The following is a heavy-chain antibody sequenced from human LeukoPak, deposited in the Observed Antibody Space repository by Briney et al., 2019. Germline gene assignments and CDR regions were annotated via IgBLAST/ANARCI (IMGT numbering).Heavy chain of an antibody. CDR3: ARSVVAAAPFDY. J-gene: IGHJ4*02. CDR2: IYSGGST. CDR1: GFTVSSNY. V-gene: IGHV3-53*01. Sequence: PGRSLRLSCAASGFTVSSNYMSWVRQAPGKGLEWVSVIYSGGSTYYADSVKGRFTISRDNSKNTLYLQMNSLRAEDTAVYYCARSVVAAAPFDYWGQGTLVTISS. D-gene: IGHD3-22*01.